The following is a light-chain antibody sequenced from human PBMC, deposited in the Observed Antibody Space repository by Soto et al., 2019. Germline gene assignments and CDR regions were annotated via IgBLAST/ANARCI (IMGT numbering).Light chain of an antibody. V-gene: IGKV3-11*01. CDR2: DAS. Sequence: ELVLTQSPATLSLSPGGSATLSCRASQSVSRYLAWYQQKPGQALRLLIYDASKRAAGIPARFSGSGSGTDFTLTISSLEPEDFAVYYCHQRSNWPLTFGGGTKLAIK. CDR1: QSVSRY. CDR3: HQRSNWPLT. J-gene: IGKJ4*01.